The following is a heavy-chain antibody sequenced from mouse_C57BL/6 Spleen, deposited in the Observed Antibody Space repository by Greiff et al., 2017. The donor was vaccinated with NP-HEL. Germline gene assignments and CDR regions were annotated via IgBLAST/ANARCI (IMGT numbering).Heavy chain of an antibody. Sequence: EVHLVESGPELVKPGASVKISCKASGYSFTGYYMNWVKQSPEKSLEWIGEINPSTGGTTYNQKFKAKATLTVDKSSSTAYMQLKSLTSEDSAVYYCARRSSSIYYYAMDYWGQGTSVTVSS. CDR1: GYSFTGYY. D-gene: IGHD1-1*01. V-gene: IGHV1-42*01. CDR3: ARRSSSIYYYAMDY. CDR2: INPSTGGT. J-gene: IGHJ4*01.